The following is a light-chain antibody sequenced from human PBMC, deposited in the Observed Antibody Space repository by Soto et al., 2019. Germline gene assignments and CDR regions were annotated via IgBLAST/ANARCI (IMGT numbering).Light chain of an antibody. CDR1: QGVSAY. Sequence: DIQMTQSPSSLSASVGDRVSITCRASQGVSAYLLWYQQTQGKAPKLLIYASSNLLSGVPSRFSGSGSATNFTLTISRLQPEAFATDYCHQNYRTPHTFGQGTKLETK. CDR3: HQNYRTPHT. V-gene: IGKV1-39*01. J-gene: IGKJ2*01. CDR2: ASS.